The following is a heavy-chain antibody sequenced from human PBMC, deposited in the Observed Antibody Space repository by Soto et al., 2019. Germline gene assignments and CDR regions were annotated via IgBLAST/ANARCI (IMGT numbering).Heavy chain of an antibody. D-gene: IGHD4-17*01. J-gene: IGHJ4*02. CDR1: GYTFTSYD. Sequence: SVKVSCKASGYTFTSYDTNWVRQAPGQGLEWMGRIIPILGIANYAQKFQGRVTITADKSTSTAYMELSSLRSEDTAVYYCAISQMGSRPTVTGYWGQGTLVTVSS. CDR3: AISQMGSRPTVTGY. CDR2: IIPILGIA. V-gene: IGHV1-69*04.